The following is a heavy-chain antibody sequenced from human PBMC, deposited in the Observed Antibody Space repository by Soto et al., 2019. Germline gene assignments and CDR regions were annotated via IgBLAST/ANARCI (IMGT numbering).Heavy chain of an antibody. D-gene: IGHD2-15*01. CDR1: GFTVSSKY. Sequence: GGSLRLSCAASGFTVSSKYTTWVRQAPGKGLEWVSIIWSAGFTYYADSVKGRFTISRDNSKNTVYLQMNSLRIEDSAVYYCARELPPDLWGQGTLVTVSS. J-gene: IGHJ5*02. CDR3: ARELPPDL. CDR2: IWSAGFT. V-gene: IGHV3-53*01.